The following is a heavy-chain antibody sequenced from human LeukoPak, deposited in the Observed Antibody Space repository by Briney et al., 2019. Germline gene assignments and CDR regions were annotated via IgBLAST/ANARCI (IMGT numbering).Heavy chain of an antibody. CDR1: GFTFSSYG. D-gene: IGHD1-26*01. CDR2: ISYDGSNK. V-gene: IGHV3-30*03. J-gene: IGHJ3*02. CDR3: ASDGELAPPDI. Sequence: PGRSLRLSCAASGFTFSSYGMHWVRQAPGKGLEWVAVISYDGSNKYYADSVKGRFTISRDNSKNTLYLQMNSVRAEDTAVYYCASDGELAPPDIWGQGTMVTVSS.